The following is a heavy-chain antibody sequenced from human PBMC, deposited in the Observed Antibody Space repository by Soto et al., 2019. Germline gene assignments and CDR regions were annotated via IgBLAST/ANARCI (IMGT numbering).Heavy chain of an antibody. Sequence: PSDTVPLTGAVCGGTLSSSFLWSWVLQPPGKTLEWLGEIFYSGSTKYNPSLNSRVTISADQSKNDFSLRLSSVTAAETAVYYCVRLWG. CDR2: IFYSGST. J-gene: IGHJ2*01. V-gene: IGHV4-4*02. CDR3: VRL. CDR1: GGTLSSSFL.